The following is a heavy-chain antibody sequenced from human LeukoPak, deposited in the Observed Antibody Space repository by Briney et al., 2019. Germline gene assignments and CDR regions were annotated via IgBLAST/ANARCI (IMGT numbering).Heavy chain of an antibody. CDR2: ISYDGSNK. Sequence: GRSLRLSCAASGFIFTNYGMHWVRQAPGKGLEWVVVISYDGSNKYYVDSVKGRFTISRDNSKNTLSLQMNSLRAEDTAVYYCAKASIYVYYGMDVWGQGTTVIVSS. D-gene: IGHD3-16*02. J-gene: IGHJ6*02. CDR3: AKASIYVYYGMDV. V-gene: IGHV3-30*18. CDR1: GFIFTNYG.